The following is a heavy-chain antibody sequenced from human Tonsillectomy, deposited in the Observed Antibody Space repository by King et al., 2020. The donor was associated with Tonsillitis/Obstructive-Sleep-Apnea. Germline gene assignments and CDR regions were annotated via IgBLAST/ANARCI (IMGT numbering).Heavy chain of an antibody. D-gene: IGHD2-2*03. Sequence: VQLQQWGAGLLKPSETLSLTCAVHGGSFSGNYWTWIRQPPGKGLEWIGEINHSGGTKYNPSLKGRATISVDTPKSQFSLMLNSVTAADTAVYYCAGVGNCSSTGCFDYWGQGTLVTVSS. J-gene: IGHJ4*02. V-gene: IGHV4-34*01. CDR3: AGVGNCSSTGCFDY. CDR1: GGSFSGNY. CDR2: INHSGGT.